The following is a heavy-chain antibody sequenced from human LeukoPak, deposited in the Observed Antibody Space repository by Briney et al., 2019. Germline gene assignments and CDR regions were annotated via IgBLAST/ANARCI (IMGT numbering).Heavy chain of an antibody. D-gene: IGHD6-13*01. CDR1: GFTFSSYW. J-gene: IGHJ4*02. V-gene: IGHV3-7*01. CDR2: IKQDGTEK. Sequence: GGSLRLSSAASGFTFSSYWMTWVRQAPGKGLEWVANIKQDGTEKYYVDSVKGRFTISRDNAKNSLYLQMNSLRAEDTAVYSCARLYSSSFGYYFDYWGQGTLVTVSS. CDR3: ARLYSSSFGYYFDY.